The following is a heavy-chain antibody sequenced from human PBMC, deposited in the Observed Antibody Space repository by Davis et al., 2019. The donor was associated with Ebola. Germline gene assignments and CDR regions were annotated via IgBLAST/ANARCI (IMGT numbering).Heavy chain of an antibody. D-gene: IGHD2-15*01. CDR3: ATMRLLGHLGWFDP. V-gene: IGHV1-18*01. Sequence: ASVTVSCKTSGYTFSDFGLTWVRQSPGQGLEWMGWISGFNGVATYSENFRARVTLTTDTSTNTAFMELKNLRSDDTAVYYCATMRLLGHLGWFDPWGQGTLVIVSS. J-gene: IGHJ5*02. CDR1: GYTFSDFG. CDR2: ISGFNGVA.